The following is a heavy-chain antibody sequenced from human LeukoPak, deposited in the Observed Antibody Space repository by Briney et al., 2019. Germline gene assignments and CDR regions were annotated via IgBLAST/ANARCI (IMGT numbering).Heavy chain of an antibody. CDR2: ISTSTDHT. CDR3: ARVVRYSSGPLTDLFPYSFDY. V-gene: IGHV1-18*01. J-gene: IGHJ4*02. Sequence: ASVKVSCKSSGYSFILYGISWVRQAPRQGPEWMGWISTSTDHTKYTQKFQGRVTLTTDTSTSTAYMELSSLRSEDTAVYYCARVVRYSSGPLTDLFPYSFDYWGQGTLVTVSS. D-gene: IGHD6-19*01. CDR1: GYSFILYG.